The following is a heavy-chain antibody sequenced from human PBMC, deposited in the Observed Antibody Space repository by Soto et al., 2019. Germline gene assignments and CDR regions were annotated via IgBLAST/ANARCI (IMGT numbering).Heavy chain of an antibody. CDR1: DESFNGYY. D-gene: IGHD3-16*01. Sequence: SETLSLTCAVYDESFNGYYWSWIRQPPGKGLEWIGEIFHGGSTDYSPSLKSRVTISVDTSKNQFSLELSSVTAADTAIYYCARSGHSFAGAMWGQGVLVTVSS. CDR3: ARSGHSFAGAM. V-gene: IGHV4-34*12. CDR2: IFHGGST. J-gene: IGHJ4*02.